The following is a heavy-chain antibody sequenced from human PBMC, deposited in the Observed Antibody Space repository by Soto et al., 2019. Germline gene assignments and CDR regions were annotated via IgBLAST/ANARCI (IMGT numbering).Heavy chain of an antibody. V-gene: IGHV4-39*01. CDR3: RSSSRYSTDV. D-gene: IGHD6-13*01. CDR2: IYSTGNT. CDR1: GGSITSSSY. Sequence: QLQLQESGPGLVKPSETLSLSCTVSGGSITSSSYWGWIRQPPGKGLEWIGSIYSTGNTYYNPSLKGRVTISADTSKNQFSLNLSSLTAADTAVYYCRSSSRYSTDVWGQGTTVYVSS. J-gene: IGHJ6*02.